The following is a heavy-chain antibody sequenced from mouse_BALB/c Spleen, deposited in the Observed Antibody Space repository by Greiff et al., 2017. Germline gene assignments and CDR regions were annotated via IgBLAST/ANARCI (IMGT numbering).Heavy chain of an antibody. J-gene: IGHJ3*01. CDR1: GYSFTSYY. Sequence: QVQLQQSGPELVKPGASVKISCKASGYSFTSYYIHWVKQRPGQGLEWIGWIFPGSGNTKYNEKFKGKATLTADTSSSTAYMQLSSLTSEDSAVYFCARGEGNPAWFAYWGQGTLVTVSA. CDR2: IFPGSGNT. V-gene: IGHV1-66*01. D-gene: IGHD2-1*01. CDR3: ARGEGNPAWFAY.